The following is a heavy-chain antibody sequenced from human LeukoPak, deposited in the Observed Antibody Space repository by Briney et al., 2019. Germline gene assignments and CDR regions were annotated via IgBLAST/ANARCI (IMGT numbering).Heavy chain of an antibody. J-gene: IGHJ6*03. V-gene: IGHV1-18*01. Sequence: ASVKVSCKASGYRFTNYGISWVRQAPGQGLEWMGWISPYNGNSNYAQNLQDRVTMTTDTSTSTTYMELRSLRSDDTAVYYCAGGFPMGAITAYYNYMDVWGKGTTVTVSS. CDR1: GYRFTNYG. CDR3: AGGFPMGAITAYYNYMDV. CDR2: ISPYNGNS. D-gene: IGHD1-26*01.